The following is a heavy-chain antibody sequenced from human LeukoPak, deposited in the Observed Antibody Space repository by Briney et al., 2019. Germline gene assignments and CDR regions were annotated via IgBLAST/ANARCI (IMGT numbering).Heavy chain of an antibody. Sequence: SVKVSCKASGGTFSSYAISWVRQAPGQGLEWMGGIIPIFGTANYAQKFQGRVTITADESTSTAYMELSSLRSEDTAVCYCAREGDSSGMFDYWGQGTLVTVSS. CDR2: IIPIFGTA. CDR3: AREGDSSGMFDY. D-gene: IGHD3-22*01. CDR1: GGTFSSYA. V-gene: IGHV1-69*13. J-gene: IGHJ4*02.